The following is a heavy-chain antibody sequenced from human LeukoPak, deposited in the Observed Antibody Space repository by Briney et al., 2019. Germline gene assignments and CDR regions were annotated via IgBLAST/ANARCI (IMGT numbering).Heavy chain of an antibody. J-gene: IGHJ5*02. D-gene: IGHD2-2*01. Sequence: PSETLSLTCTVSGGSISSSSYYWGWIRQPPGKGLEWIGSIYYSGSTYYNPSLKGRVTISVDTSKNQFSLKLSSATAADTAVYYCARHHAGLYCSSTSCLNWFDPWGQGTLVTVSS. CDR2: IYYSGST. V-gene: IGHV4-39*01. CDR3: ARHHAGLYCSSTSCLNWFDP. CDR1: GGSISSSSYY.